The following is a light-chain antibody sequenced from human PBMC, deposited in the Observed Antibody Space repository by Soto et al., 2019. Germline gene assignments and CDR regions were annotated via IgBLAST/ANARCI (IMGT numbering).Light chain of an antibody. J-gene: IGKJ1*01. CDR1: RTVDGNY. V-gene: IGKV3-20*01. CDR2: SAT. Sequence: PGERATLSCSASRTVDGNYLAWYHQKPGQPPRLLIHSATTRAPGLPDRFSGSGSGTDFTLTISRLEPEDVAVYYCQQYGSSGTFGQGTKVDI. CDR3: QQYGSSGT.